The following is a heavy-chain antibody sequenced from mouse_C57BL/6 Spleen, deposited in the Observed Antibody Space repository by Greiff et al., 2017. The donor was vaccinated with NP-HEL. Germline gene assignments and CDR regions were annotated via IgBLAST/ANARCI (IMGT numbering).Heavy chain of an antibody. CDR1: GYTFTDYN. CDR3: ARRGSSYNWYFDV. D-gene: IGHD1-1*01. V-gene: IGHV1-18*01. J-gene: IGHJ1*03. CDR2: INPNNGGT. Sequence: VQLKQSGPELVKPGASVKIPCKASGYTFTDYNMDWVKQSHGKSLEWIGDINPNNGGTIYNQKFKGKATLTVDKSSSTAYMELRSLTSEDTAVYYCARRGSSYNWYFDVWGTGTTVTVSS.